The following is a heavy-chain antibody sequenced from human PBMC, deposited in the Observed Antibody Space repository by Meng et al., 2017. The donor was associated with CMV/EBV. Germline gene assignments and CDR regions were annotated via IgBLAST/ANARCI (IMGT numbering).Heavy chain of an antibody. CDR1: GFTFSSYA. Sequence: QVQLVESGGGVVQPWRSLRLSCAASGFTFSSYAMHWVRQAPGKGLEWVAVISYDGSNKYYADSVKGRFTISRDNSKNTLYLQMNSLRAEDTAVYYCARGSVAGFDYWGQGTLVTVSS. J-gene: IGHJ4*02. D-gene: IGHD6-19*01. CDR2: ISYDGSNK. V-gene: IGHV3-30-3*01. CDR3: ARGSVAGFDY.